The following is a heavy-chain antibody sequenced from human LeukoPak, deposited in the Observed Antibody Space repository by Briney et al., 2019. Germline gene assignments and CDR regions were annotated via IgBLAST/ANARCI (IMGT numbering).Heavy chain of an antibody. Sequence: ASVKVSCKASGYTFTSYGISWVRQAPGQGLEWMGWISAYNGNTNYAQKLQGRVTMTTDTSTSTAYMELRSLRSDDTAVYYCAKDDMIVVVITTGRNAFDIWGQGTMVTVSS. CDR3: AKDDMIVVVITTGRNAFDI. CDR2: ISAYNGNT. CDR1: GYTFTSYG. J-gene: IGHJ3*02. V-gene: IGHV1-18*01. D-gene: IGHD3-22*01.